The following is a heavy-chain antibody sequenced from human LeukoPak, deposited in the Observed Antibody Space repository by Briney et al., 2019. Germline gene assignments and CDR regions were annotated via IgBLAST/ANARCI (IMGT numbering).Heavy chain of an antibody. CDR2: ISGTGNSP. CDR3: ATHILFWSGLFDS. V-gene: IGHV3-23*01. Sequence: GGSLRLSCAASGFTFSTYAMSWVRQAPGKGLEWVSAISGTGNSPYYGDSVKGRFTISRDNSKNTLYLQMDDLRAEDSAVYYCATHILFWSGLFDSWGQGALVSVSS. CDR1: GFTFSTYA. D-gene: IGHD3-3*01. J-gene: IGHJ4*02.